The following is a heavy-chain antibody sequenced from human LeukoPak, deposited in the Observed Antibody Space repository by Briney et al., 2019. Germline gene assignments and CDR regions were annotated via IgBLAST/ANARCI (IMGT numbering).Heavy chain of an antibody. D-gene: IGHD1-14*01. CDR2: ISAYNGNT. J-gene: IGHJ6*03. Sequence: RLEWMGWISAYNGNTNYAQKLQGRVTMTTDTSTSTAYMELRSLRSDDTAVYYCARDLTFYYYYMDVWGKGTTVTVSS. CDR3: ARDLTFYYYYMDV. V-gene: IGHV1-18*01.